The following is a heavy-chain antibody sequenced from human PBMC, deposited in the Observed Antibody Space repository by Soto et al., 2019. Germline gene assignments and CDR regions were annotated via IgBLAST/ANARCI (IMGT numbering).Heavy chain of an antibody. J-gene: IGHJ4*02. CDR2: ICHLETT. V-gene: IGHV4-30-2*06. Sequence: PSSPLVVPYTISIIALTYGLYSRNWIRQSPEKGLEWLGYICHLETTYYNPSFKSRLSLSIDRTRNQFSLSLSSMTAADKAVYYCATGGRYDSFDCWGQGIKVTV. CDR1: IIALTYGLYS. CDR3: ATGGRYDSFDC. D-gene: IGHD2-8*02.